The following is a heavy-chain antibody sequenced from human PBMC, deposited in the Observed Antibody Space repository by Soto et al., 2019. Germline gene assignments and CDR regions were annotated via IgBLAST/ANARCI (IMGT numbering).Heavy chain of an antibody. J-gene: IGHJ4*02. Sequence: SETLSLTCAVSGDSISPSYWTWIRQSPGKGLECIGCIHHSGKSNYSPSLRSRVTMSVDTSKNQFSLQLNSVTPEDTAVYYCARESVRQQLAYYFDYWSQGTLVTSPQ. CDR1: GDSISPSY. CDR2: IHHSGKS. V-gene: IGHV4-59*12. D-gene: IGHD6-13*01. CDR3: ARESVRQQLAYYFDY.